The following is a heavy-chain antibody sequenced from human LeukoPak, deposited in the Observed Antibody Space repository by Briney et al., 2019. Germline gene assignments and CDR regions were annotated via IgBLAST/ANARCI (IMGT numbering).Heavy chain of an antibody. CDR1: GGSISSYY. Sequence: SETLSLTCTVSGGSISSYYWSWIRQPPGKGLEWIGYIYYSGSTNYNPSLKSRATISVDTSKNQFSLKLSSVTAADTAVYYCARAASSGYFDLWGRGTLVTVSS. CDR2: IYYSGST. D-gene: IGHD1-26*01. J-gene: IGHJ2*01. V-gene: IGHV4-59*01. CDR3: ARAASSGYFDL.